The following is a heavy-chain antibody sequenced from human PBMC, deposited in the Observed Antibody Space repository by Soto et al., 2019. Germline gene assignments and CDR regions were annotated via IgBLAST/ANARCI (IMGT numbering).Heavy chain of an antibody. V-gene: IGHV3-30-3*01. Sequence: GGSLRLSCAASGFTFSSYAMHWVRQAPGKGLEWVAVISYDGISKHYADSVKGRFSISRDDSENTLYVQMNSLRAEDTAVYYCAKDGYLDTYYFDYWGQGTLVTVSS. CDR1: GFTFSSYA. CDR3: AKDGYLDTYYFDY. D-gene: IGHD3-9*01. CDR2: ISYDGISK. J-gene: IGHJ4*02.